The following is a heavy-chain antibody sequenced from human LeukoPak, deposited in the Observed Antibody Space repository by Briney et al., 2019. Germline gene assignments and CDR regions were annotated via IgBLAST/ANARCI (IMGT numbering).Heavy chain of an antibody. D-gene: IGHD1-1*01. Sequence: ASVKVSCKASGHTFTTYYIHWVRHAPGQGLEWMGWIHPGTGDTNYAQKFQDRVTVTRDTSIATAYMDLIRLTSDDTAVYYCASYASGYNWLRVWGQGTLVTVSS. CDR1: GHTFTTYY. CDR2: IHPGTGDT. CDR3: ASYASGYNWLRV. J-gene: IGHJ4*02. V-gene: IGHV1-2*02.